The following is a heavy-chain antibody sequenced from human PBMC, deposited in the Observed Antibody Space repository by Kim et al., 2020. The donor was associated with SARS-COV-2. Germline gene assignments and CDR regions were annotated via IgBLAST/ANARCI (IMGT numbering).Heavy chain of an antibody. D-gene: IGHD2-15*01. V-gene: IGHV3-23*01. Sequence: YYADSVKGRFTISRDNSKNTLYLQMNSLRVEDTAVYYCAKGPMVARYFDYWGQGTLVTVSS. J-gene: IGHJ4*02. CDR3: AKGPMVARYFDY.